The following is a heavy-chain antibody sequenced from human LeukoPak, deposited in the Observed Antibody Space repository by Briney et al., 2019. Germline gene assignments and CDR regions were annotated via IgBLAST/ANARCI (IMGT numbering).Heavy chain of an antibody. V-gene: IGHV1-2*02. CDR1: GYTFTGYY. CDR2: INPNSGGT. J-gene: IGHJ5*02. CDR3: ARDGGTMVRGVRNWFDP. Sequence: GASVKVSCKASGYTFTGYYMHWVRQAPGQGLEWMGWINPNSGGTNYAQKFQGRVTMTRDTSISTAYMELSRLRSDDTAVYYCARDGGTMVRGVRNWFDPWGQGTLVTVSS. D-gene: IGHD3-10*01.